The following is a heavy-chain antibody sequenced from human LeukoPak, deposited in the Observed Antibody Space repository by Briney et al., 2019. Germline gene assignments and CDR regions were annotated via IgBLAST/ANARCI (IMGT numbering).Heavy chain of an antibody. CDR2: INSDGSST. D-gene: IGHD3-3*01. CDR3: ARGVTIFGVVIKFYNWFDP. V-gene: IGHV3-74*01. Sequence: GGSLRLSCAASGFTFSSYWMHWVRQAPGKGLVWVSRINSDGSSTSYADSVKGRFTISRDNAKNTLYPQMNSLRAEDTAVYYCARGVTIFGVVIKFYNWFDPWGQGTLVTVSS. CDR1: GFTFSSYW. J-gene: IGHJ5*02.